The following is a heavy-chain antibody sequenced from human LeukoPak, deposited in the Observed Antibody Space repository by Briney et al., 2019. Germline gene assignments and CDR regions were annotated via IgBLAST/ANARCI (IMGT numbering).Heavy chain of an antibody. V-gene: IGHV3-30*04. D-gene: IGHD6-13*01. CDR3: AREGENSTSWGYFDY. Sequence: PGGSLRLSCGASGFTFRGYTMHWVRQAPGKGLQWVAVISWDGNKKFYADSVEGRFTISRDNSKNTLSLQMNSLRLEDTALYYCAREGENSTSWGYFDYWGQGTLVTVSS. CDR2: ISWDGNKK. J-gene: IGHJ4*02. CDR1: GFTFRGYT.